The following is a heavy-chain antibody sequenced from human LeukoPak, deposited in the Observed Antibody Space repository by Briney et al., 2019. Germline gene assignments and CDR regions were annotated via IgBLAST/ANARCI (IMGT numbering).Heavy chain of an antibody. D-gene: IGHD6-19*01. CDR1: GYTFTSFD. CDR2: MNPNNGNT. J-gene: IGHJ5*02. Sequence: GASVRVSSKASGYTFTSFDINWARQVTGQGLEWMGWMNPNNGNTGYAQKFQGRVTITRDTSITTAYMELSSLRSEDTAIYYCARGGAVAGDNWFDPWGQGTLVTVSS. CDR3: ARGGAVAGDNWFDP. V-gene: IGHV1-8*03.